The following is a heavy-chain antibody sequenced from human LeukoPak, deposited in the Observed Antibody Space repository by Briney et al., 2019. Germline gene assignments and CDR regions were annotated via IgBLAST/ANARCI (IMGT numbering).Heavy chain of an antibody. V-gene: IGHV3-7*03. CDR3: ASLDTAKQPLANH. CDR1: RFTFSSYW. J-gene: IGHJ5*02. CDR2: IREERGQE. Sequence: PGGSLRLSCAASRFTFSSYWMSWVRQAPGKGLEWVANIREERGQEYYVDSVKGRFTISKNSAKNSLYLQMNTLRVEDTAMYYCASLDTAKQPLANHWGQGTLVTVSS. D-gene: IGHD5-18*01.